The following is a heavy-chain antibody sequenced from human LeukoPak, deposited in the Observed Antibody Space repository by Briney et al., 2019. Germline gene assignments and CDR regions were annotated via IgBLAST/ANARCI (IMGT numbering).Heavy chain of an antibody. Sequence: PSETLSLTCTVSGGSISSGDYYWSWIRQPPGKGLEWIGYIYYSGSTYYNPSLKSRVTISVDTSKNQFSLKLSSVTAADTAVYYCARSREGDTIFGVVTPVKLWFDPWGQGTLVTVSS. D-gene: IGHD3-3*01. J-gene: IGHJ5*02. V-gene: IGHV4-30-4*08. CDR1: GGSISSGDYY. CDR2: IYYSGST. CDR3: ARSREGDTIFGVVTPVKLWFDP.